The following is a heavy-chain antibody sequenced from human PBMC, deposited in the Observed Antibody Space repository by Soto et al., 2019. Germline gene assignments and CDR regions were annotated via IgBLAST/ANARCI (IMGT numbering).Heavy chain of an antibody. CDR3: ARGGYCSSTSCHGRFWFDP. V-gene: IGHV4-4*02. CDR2: IYHTGNT. Sequence: PSETLSLTCAVSGGSISSSSWWSWVRQPPGKGLEWIGEIYHTGNTNYNPSLESRVTISVDKSKNQFSLNLNSVTAADTAVYYCARGGYCSSTSCHGRFWFDPWGQGTLVTVSS. CDR1: GGSISSSSW. D-gene: IGHD2-2*03. J-gene: IGHJ5*02.